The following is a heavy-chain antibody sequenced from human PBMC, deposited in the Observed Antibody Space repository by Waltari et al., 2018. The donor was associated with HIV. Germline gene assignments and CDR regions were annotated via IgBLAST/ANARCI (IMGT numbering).Heavy chain of an antibody. D-gene: IGHD3-10*01. J-gene: IGHJ4*02. CDR1: GFTFGAYN. Sequence: QVQLVESGRGLVNPGGSLSLSCAASGFTFGAYNMSWIRQVPGNGLELVSDISSSGTTINYADSVKGRFTISRDNAKDSLYLQMNNLRAEDTAVYYCARCDAGYFYGSAYDYWGQGILVTVSS. CDR3: ARCDAGYFYGSAYDY. V-gene: IGHV3-11*01. CDR2: ISSSGTTI.